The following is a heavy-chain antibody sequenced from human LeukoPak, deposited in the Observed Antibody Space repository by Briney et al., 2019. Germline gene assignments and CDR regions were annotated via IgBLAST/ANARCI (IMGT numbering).Heavy chain of an antibody. CDR2: IHPGDSDT. Sequence: GESLKISCKGSGYSFTSYWIGWVRQMPGKGLEWMGIIHPGDSDTRYSPSFQGQVTISADKSISTAYLQWSSLKASDTAMHYRARQGIAAAGPPSEDYWGQGTLVTVSS. J-gene: IGHJ4*02. D-gene: IGHD6-13*01. CDR1: GYSFTSYW. CDR3: ARQGIAAAGPPSEDY. V-gene: IGHV5-51*01.